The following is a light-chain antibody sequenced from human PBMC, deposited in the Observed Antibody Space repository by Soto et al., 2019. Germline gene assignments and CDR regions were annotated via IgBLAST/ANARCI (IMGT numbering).Light chain of an antibody. CDR1: QSIDYW. Sequence: DIQMTQSPSTLSASVGDRVTITCRASQSIDYWLAWYQQKPGKAPKLLIYKASTLKSGVPSRFSGSGSGTEFTLTISSLQPDDFGTYYCQQYNDYSPRTFAQGTRVEIK. J-gene: IGKJ1*01. V-gene: IGKV1-5*03. CDR3: QQYNDYSPRT. CDR2: KAS.